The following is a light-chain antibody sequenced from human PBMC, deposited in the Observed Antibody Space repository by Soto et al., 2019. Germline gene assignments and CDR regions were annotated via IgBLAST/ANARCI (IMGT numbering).Light chain of an antibody. CDR2: DAS. Sequence: DLQMTQSPSSLSASVGDRVTIACQSSHDVSWNLNWFQQKPGEAPKLLIYDASNLERGVPSRFSGSGSGTDFTLNISSLQHEDVATYYCQQYSSMLSFGGGTEVDLK. J-gene: IGKJ4*01. CDR1: HDVSWN. CDR3: QQYSSMLS. V-gene: IGKV1-33*01.